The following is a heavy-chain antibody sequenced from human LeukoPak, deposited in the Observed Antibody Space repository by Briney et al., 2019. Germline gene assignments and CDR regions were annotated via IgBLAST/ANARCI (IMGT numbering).Heavy chain of an antibody. CDR3: ARRTYSAAYWKHFDY. V-gene: IGHV4-59*05. J-gene: IGHJ4*02. Sequence: SEALSLTCTVSGGSINSYYWSWIRQPAGKGLEWIGSIYYHENTYYNSSLKSRVTISVDTSKNQFSLKLNSVTAADTAVYFCARRTYSAAYWKHFDYWGQGTLVTVSS. D-gene: IGHD1-1*01. CDR1: GGSINSYY. CDR2: IYYHENT.